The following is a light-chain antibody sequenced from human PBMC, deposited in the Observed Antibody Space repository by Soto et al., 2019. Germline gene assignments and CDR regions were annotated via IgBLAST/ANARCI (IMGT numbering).Light chain of an antibody. Sequence: AIQMTQSPSSLSASVGARVTITCRASQGIRNDLGWYQQKPGKAPKLLIYAASSLQSGVPSRFSGSGSGTEVTLTISSLQPEEFATEDWLQDYNYPRTCGQGTKVEIK. CDR3: LQDYNYPRT. CDR1: QGIRND. CDR2: AAS. V-gene: IGKV1-6*01. J-gene: IGKJ1*01.